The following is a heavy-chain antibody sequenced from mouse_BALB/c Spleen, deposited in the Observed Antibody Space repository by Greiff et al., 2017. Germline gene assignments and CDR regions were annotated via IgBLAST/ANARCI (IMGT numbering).Heavy chain of an antibody. J-gene: IGHJ4*01. CDR3: ARGVPMDY. V-gene: IGHV5-17*02. CDR2: ISSGSSTI. Sequence: EVQGVESGGGLVQPGGSRKLSCAASGFTFSSFGMHWVRQAPEKGLEWVAYISSGSSTIYYADTVKGRFTISRDNPKNTLFLQMTSLRSEDTAMYYCARGVPMDYWGQGTSVTVSS. CDR1: GFTFSSFG.